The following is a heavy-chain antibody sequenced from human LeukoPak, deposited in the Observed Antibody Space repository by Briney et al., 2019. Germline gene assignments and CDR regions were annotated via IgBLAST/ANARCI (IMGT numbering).Heavy chain of an antibody. CDR1: GFTFSSYW. V-gene: IGHV3-74*01. J-gene: IGHJ4*02. CDR2: INSDGSST. CDR3: ARGPTDY. Sequence: GGSRRLSCAASGFTFSSYWMHWVSQAPRKGLVWVSRINSDGSSTSYADSVKGRFTISRDNAKNTLYLQMNSLTAEDTAVYYCARGPTDYWGQGTLVVDSS.